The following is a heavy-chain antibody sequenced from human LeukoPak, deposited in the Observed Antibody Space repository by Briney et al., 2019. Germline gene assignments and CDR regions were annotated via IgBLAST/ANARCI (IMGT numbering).Heavy chain of an antibody. Sequence: ASVKVSCKASGYTFTGYYMHWVRQAPGQGLEWMGWINPNSGGTNYAQKFQGWVTMTRDTSISTAYMELSRLRSDDTAVYYCAREIDVAAAGTNYYYYGMDVWGQGTTVTVSS. J-gene: IGHJ6*02. CDR3: AREIDVAAAGTNYYYYGMDV. V-gene: IGHV1-2*04. CDR2: INPNSGGT. CDR1: GYTFTGYY. D-gene: IGHD6-13*01.